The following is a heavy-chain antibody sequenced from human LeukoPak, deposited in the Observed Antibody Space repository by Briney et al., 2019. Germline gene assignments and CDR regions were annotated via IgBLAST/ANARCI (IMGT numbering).Heavy chain of an antibody. CDR1: GFTFSDYY. J-gene: IGHJ4*02. CDR2: ISSSGSTI. Sequence: PGGSLRLSCAASGFTFSDYYMSWIRQAPGKGLEWVSYISSSGSTIYYADSVKGRFTISRDNAKNSLYLQMNSLRAEDTAVYYCARDHPTMVLAEYYFDYWGQGTLVTVSS. CDR3: ARDHPTMVLAEYYFDY. V-gene: IGHV3-11*04. D-gene: IGHD3-10*01.